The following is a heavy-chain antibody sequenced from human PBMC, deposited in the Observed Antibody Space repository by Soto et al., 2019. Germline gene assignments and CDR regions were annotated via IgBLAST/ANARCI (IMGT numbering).Heavy chain of an antibody. Sequence: QLQLQESGSGLVKPSQTLSLTCAVSGGSISSGGYSWSWIRQPPGNGLEWIGYIYHSGSTYYNPSLTSLVSLSVDRYKNQFSLELRSVTAADTAVYYCAGGGYYHNSGMDVWGQGTTVTVSS. CDR2: IYHSGST. V-gene: IGHV4-30-2*01. CDR1: GGSISSGGYS. CDR3: AGGGYYHNSGMDV. J-gene: IGHJ6*02. D-gene: IGHD3-22*01.